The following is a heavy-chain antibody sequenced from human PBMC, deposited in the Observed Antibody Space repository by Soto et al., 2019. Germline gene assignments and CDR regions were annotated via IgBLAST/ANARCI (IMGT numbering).Heavy chain of an antibody. V-gene: IGHV1-18*01. J-gene: IGHJ5*02. CDR1: GYTFTSYG. CDR2: ISADNGNT. D-gene: IGHD2-2*01. Sequence: QVQLVQSGAEVKKPGASVKVSCKASGYTFTSYGISWVRQAPGQGLEWMGWISADNGNTNYAQKLQGRVTMTTDTPTSTAYMELRSLSSDDTAVYYCATDCSSTTCYPWDWFDPWGQGTLVTVSS. CDR3: ATDCSSTTCYPWDWFDP.